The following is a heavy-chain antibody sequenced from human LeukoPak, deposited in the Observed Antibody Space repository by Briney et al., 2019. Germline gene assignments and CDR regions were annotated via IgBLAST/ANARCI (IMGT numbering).Heavy chain of an antibody. Sequence: GGSLRLSCAASGFTFSSYSMNWVRQAPGKGLEWVSSITGSSYIYYADSVKGRFTISRDNAKNSLYLQMNSLRAEDTAVYYCARGATDAFDIWGQGTMVTVSS. V-gene: IGHV3-21*01. J-gene: IGHJ3*02. D-gene: IGHD5-12*01. CDR3: ARGATDAFDI. CDR1: GFTFSSYS. CDR2: ITGSSYI.